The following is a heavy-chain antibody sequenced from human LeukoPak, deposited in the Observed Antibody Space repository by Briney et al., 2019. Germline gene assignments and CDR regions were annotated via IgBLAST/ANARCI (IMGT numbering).Heavy chain of an antibody. J-gene: IGHJ6*03. CDR2: IIPIFGTA. CDR3: ASNPRDYYYYYYMDV. CDR1: GGTFSSYA. Sequence: SVKVSCKAYGGTFSSYAISWVRQAPGQGLEWMGGIIPIFGTANYAQKFQGRVTITTDESTSTACMELSSLRSEDTAVYYCASNPRDYYYYYYMDVWAKGPRSPSP. V-gene: IGHV1-69*05.